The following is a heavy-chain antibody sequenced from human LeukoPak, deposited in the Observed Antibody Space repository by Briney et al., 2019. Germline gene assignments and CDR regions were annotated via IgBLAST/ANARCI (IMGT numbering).Heavy chain of an antibody. J-gene: IGHJ4*02. CDR1: GGSFSGYY. CDR3: ASGGNWNRFDY. D-gene: IGHD1-20*01. V-gene: IGHV4-34*01. CDR2: INHSGST. Sequence: SETLSLTCAVYGGSFSGYYWSWIRQPPGKGLEWIGEINHSGSTNYNPSLKSRVTISVDTSKNQSSLKLSSVTAADTAVYYCASGGNWNRFDYWGQGTLVTVSS.